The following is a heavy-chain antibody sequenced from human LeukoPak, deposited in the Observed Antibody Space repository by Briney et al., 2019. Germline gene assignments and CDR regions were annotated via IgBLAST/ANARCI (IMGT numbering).Heavy chain of an antibody. CDR3: ARDGPYSSGITTEYYFDY. CDR2: INPNSGGT. CDR1: GYTFTGYY. J-gene: IGHJ4*02. V-gene: IGHV1-2*02. D-gene: IGHD6-19*01. Sequence: GASVKVSCKASGYTFTGYYMHWVRQAPGQGLEWMGWINPNSGGTNHAQKFQGRVTMTRDTSISTAYMELSRLRSDDTAVYYCARDGPYSSGITTEYYFDYWGQGTLVTVSS.